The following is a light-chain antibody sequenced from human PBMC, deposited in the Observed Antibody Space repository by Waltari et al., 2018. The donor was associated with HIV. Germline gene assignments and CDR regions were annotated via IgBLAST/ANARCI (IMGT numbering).Light chain of an antibody. J-gene: IGLJ2*01. CDR3: TSYTPSDTLV. CDR1: SSAVGFANY. CDR2: EVT. V-gene: IGLV2-14*01. Sequence: QSALTQPASVSGSPGQSITISCSGTSSAVGFANYVSWYQQCPGKVPKFIIYEVTSRPSWVSDRFSGSRSGNTASLTISGLQPEDEADYYCTSYTPSDTLVFGGGTKVTVL.